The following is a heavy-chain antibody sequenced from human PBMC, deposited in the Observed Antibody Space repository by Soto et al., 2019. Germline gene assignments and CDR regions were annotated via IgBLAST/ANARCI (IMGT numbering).Heavy chain of an antibody. CDR1: GFILSDCA. V-gene: IGHV3-48*01. D-gene: IGHD1-20*01. Sequence: EVQLVESGGGLVQPGGSLRLSCATSGFILSDCAMNWVRQAPGKGLEWVSYISSSSSVIDYADSVKGRFTVSRDNARNSLYLQMNSLRAEDTAVYYCARDLSWGSNWYYYMAVWGKGTTFTVSS. J-gene: IGHJ6*03. CDR3: ARDLSWGSNWYYYMAV. CDR2: ISSSSSVI.